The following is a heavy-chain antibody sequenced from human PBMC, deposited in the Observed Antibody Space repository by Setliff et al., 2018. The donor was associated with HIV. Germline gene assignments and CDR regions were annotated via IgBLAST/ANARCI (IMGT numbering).Heavy chain of an antibody. CDR1: YATLSTADYY. CDR3: ARQSTTSRDFDS. J-gene: IGHJ4*02. CDR2: VSYTGTT. D-gene: IGHD2-2*01. V-gene: IGHV4-30-4*01. Sequence: SETLSLTCTASYATLSTADYYWTWIRQPPGKGLEWIGFVSYTGTTRYSPSLRSRISISIDASRNKFSLQLSSVTAADTAVYYCARQSTTSRDFDSWGQGTLVTVSS.